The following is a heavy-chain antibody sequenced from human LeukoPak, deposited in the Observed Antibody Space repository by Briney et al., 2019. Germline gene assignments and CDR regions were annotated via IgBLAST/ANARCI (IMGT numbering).Heavy chain of an antibody. CDR1: GFTFSSYA. CDR2: ISSNGGST. J-gene: IGHJ4*02. D-gene: IGHD3-10*01. CDR3: VNSGSGSYTGL. Sequence: GGSLRPSCSASGFTFSSYAMHWVRQAPGKGLEYVSAISSNGGSTYYADSVKGRFTISRDNSKNTLYLQMSSLRAEDTAVYYCVNSGSGSYTGLWGQGTLVTVPS. V-gene: IGHV3-64D*06.